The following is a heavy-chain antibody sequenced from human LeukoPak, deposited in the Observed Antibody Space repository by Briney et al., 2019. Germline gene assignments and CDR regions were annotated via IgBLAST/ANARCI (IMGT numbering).Heavy chain of an antibody. D-gene: IGHD6-19*01. Sequence: ASVKVSCKASGYTFTSYAIHWVRQAPGQSLEWMGWINTGNSYTKYSQKFQGRVTITRDTSATTAYMELGSLTSEDTAVYYCARPIAVAGFDYWGQGTLVTVSS. CDR2: INTGNSYT. V-gene: IGHV1-3*04. CDR3: ARPIAVAGFDY. J-gene: IGHJ4*02. CDR1: GYTFTSYA.